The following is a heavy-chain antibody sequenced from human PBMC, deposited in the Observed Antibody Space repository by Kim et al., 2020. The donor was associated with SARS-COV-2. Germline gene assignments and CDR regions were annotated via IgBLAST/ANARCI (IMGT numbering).Heavy chain of an antibody. V-gene: IGHV3-74*01. CDR3: ARALDYYDSSGYYYV. Sequence: DSVKGRFTISRDNAKNTRYLQMNSLRAEDTAVYYCARALDYYDSSGYYYVWGQGTLVTVSS. D-gene: IGHD3-22*01. J-gene: IGHJ4*02.